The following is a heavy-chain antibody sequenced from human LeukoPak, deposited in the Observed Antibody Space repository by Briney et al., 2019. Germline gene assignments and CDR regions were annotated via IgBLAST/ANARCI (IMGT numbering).Heavy chain of an antibody. V-gene: IGHV1-2*02. CDR1: GYTFTGYY. CDR2: INPNSGGT. D-gene: IGHD6-13*01. J-gene: IGHJ6*03. Sequence: ASVKVSCKASGYTFTGYYMHWVRQAPGQGLEWMGWINPNSGGTNYAQKFQGRVTMTRDTSISTAYMELSRLRSDDTAVYYCARDGAAAHPGHYYYYMDVWGKGTTVTISS. CDR3: ARDGAAAHPGHYYYYMDV.